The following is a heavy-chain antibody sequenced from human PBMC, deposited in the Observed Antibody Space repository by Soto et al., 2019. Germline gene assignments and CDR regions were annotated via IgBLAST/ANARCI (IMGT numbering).Heavy chain of an antibody. Sequence: VQLVESGGGLVKSGGSLRLSCAASGFTFSNAWMSWVRQAPGKGLEWVGRIKSKTDGGTTDYAAPVKGRFTISRDDSKNTLYLQMNSLKTDDAAVYYCTTLTISGVVTTYWGQGTLVTVSS. D-gene: IGHD3-3*01. J-gene: IGHJ4*02. CDR1: GFTFSNAW. V-gene: IGHV3-15*01. CDR2: IKSKTDGGTT. CDR3: TTLTISGVVTTY.